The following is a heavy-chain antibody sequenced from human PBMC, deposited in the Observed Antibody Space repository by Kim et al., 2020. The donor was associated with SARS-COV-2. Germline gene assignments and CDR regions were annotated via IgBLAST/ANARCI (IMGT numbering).Heavy chain of an antibody. Sequence: YYADPVKGRFTISRDNSKSTLYLKMNSLRVEDTAVYFCARDSDDSGSFFDYWGQGTLVTVSS. D-gene: IGHD3-10*01. J-gene: IGHJ4*02. CDR3: ARDSDDSGSFFDY. V-gene: IGHV3-30*01.